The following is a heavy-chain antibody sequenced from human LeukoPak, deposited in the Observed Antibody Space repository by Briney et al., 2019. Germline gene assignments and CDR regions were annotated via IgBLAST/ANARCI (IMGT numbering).Heavy chain of an antibody. J-gene: IGHJ6*02. V-gene: IGHV3-9*01. Sequence: GGCLRLSCAASGFTFDDYAMHWVRQAPGKGLEWVSGISWNSGSIGYADSVKGRFTISRDNAKNSLYLQMNSLRAEDTALYYCAKDMRAAAGIRLDYYYGMDVWGQGTTVTVSS. CDR3: AKDMRAAAGIRLDYYYGMDV. CDR1: GFTFDDYA. D-gene: IGHD6-13*01. CDR2: ISWNSGSI.